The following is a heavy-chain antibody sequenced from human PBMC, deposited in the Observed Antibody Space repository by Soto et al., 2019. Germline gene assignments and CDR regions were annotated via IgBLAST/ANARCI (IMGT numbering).Heavy chain of an antibody. D-gene: IGHD3-22*01. J-gene: IGHJ4*02. V-gene: IGHV3-30*18. CDR2: ISYDGSNI. Sequence: GGSLRLSCAASGFTFSSYGMHWVRQAPGKGPEWVAVISYDGSNIYYADSVKGRFTISRDNSKNTLYLQMNSLRAEDTAVYYCAKDQWYYDSSGYFPYDYWGQGTLVTVSS. CDR1: GFTFSSYG. CDR3: AKDQWYYDSSGYFPYDY.